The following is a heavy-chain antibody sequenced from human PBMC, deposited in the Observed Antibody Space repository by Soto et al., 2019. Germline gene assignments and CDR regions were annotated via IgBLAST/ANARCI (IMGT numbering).Heavy chain of an antibody. V-gene: IGHV1-3*01. J-gene: IGHJ5*02. Sequence: QVQLVQSGAEVKKPGASVKVSCKASGYPFTDYAIHWVRQAPGQRPEWMGWINPLNGNTKYSQTFRGRVTISRDTSATPAYMELRGLRSEDTAVYYCARQMVRGVDWFDPWRQGTLVTVSS. CDR2: INPLNGNT. CDR1: GYPFTDYA. CDR3: ARQMVRGVDWFDP. D-gene: IGHD3-10*01.